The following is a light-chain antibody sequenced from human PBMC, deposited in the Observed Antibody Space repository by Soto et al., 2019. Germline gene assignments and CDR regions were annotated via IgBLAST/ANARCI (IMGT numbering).Light chain of an antibody. Sequence: DIQMTQSPSSLSAFVGDRVTITCLSSQGISNYLAWFQQKPGKVPKLLIYAASTLQSGVPSRFSGSGSGTDFTLTISSLQPEDVATYYCQKYNSAPPGTLGQGTKVDIK. CDR2: AAS. J-gene: IGKJ1*01. CDR1: QGISNY. CDR3: QKYNSAPPGT. V-gene: IGKV1-27*01.